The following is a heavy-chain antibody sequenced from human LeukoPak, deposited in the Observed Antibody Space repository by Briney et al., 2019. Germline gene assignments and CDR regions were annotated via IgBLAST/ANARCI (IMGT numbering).Heavy chain of an antibody. V-gene: IGHV3-23*01. CDR3: AKGGYNYGYVDY. CDR1: GFTFSSSA. D-gene: IGHD5-18*01. CDR2: ISGGST. J-gene: IGHJ4*02. Sequence: GGSLRLSCAASGFTFSSSAMSWVRQAPGKGLEWVSSISGGSTYYADSVKGRFTISRDNSKNTLYLQMNSLRAEDTAVYYCAKGGYNYGYVDYWGQGTLVTVSS.